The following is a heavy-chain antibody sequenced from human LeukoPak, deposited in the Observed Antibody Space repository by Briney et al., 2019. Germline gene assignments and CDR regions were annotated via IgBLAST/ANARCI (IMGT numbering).Heavy chain of an antibody. CDR2: IKQDGSEK. V-gene: IGHV3-7*03. J-gene: IGHJ4*02. Sequence: GGSLRLSCAASGFTFSSYWMSWVRQAPGKGLEWVANIKQDGSEKYYVDSVKGRFTISRDNAKSSLYLQMNSLRAEDTAVYYCARGGEDIVVVVAATADYWGQGTLVTVSS. CDR1: GFTFSSYW. CDR3: ARGGEDIVVVVAATADY. D-gene: IGHD2-15*01.